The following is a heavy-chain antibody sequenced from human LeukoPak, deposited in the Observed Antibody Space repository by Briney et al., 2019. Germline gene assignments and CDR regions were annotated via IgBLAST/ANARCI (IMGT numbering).Heavy chain of an antibody. D-gene: IGHD1-7*01. J-gene: IGHJ5*02. CDR1: GDSVSSKSAA. Sequence: SQTLSLTCAISGDSVSSKSAAWNWIRQSPSRGLEWLGRTYYRSKWNNDYAVSVESRITINPDTSKNQFSLQLNSVTPEDTALYYCVREAETGTTFAWFDPWGQGTLVTVSS. V-gene: IGHV6-1*01. CDR2: TYYRSKWNN. CDR3: VREAETGTTFAWFDP.